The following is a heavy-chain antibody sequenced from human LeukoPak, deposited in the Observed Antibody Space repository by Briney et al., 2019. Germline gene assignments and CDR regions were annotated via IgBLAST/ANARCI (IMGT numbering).Heavy chain of an antibody. J-gene: IGHJ4*02. Sequence: PGGSLRLSCAASGFTFSSYTMHWIRQAAGKGLEWVSSISGSNSYIFYADSVKGRFTVSRDNAKDSLYLQMNSLRAEDTAVYYCARALTTLTYEGYWGQGTLVTVSS. V-gene: IGHV3-21*01. D-gene: IGHD1-1*01. CDR2: ISGSNSYI. CDR1: GFTFSSYT. CDR3: ARALTTLTYEGY.